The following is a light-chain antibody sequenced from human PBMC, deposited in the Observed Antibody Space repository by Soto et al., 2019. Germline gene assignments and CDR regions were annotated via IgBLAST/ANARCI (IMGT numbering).Light chain of an antibody. V-gene: IGLV1-47*01. J-gene: IGLJ7*01. Sequence: QSVLTQPPSASGTPGQRVTISCSGSSSNIGSNYVYWYQQLPGTAPKLLIYRNNQRPSGVPDRFSGSKSGTSASLAISALRSEDEADYYCAAWDDSLSAAVFGGGTQLTVL. CDR1: SSNIGSNY. CDR2: RNN. CDR3: AAWDDSLSAAV.